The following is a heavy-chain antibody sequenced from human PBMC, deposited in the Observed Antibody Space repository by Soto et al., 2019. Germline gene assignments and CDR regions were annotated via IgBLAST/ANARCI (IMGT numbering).Heavy chain of an antibody. CDR1: GYTFTGYG. D-gene: IGHD3-10*01. Sequence: GASVKVSFKASGYTFTGYGFSWVRQAPGQGLEWMGWISPYKGNTKYAQKFQDRVTMTTDTFTSTAYMELRSLRYEDTAVYYCARDLDGSGSYYTDYWGQGTLVTVSS. J-gene: IGHJ4*02. V-gene: IGHV1-18*01. CDR2: ISPYKGNT. CDR3: ARDLDGSGSYYTDY.